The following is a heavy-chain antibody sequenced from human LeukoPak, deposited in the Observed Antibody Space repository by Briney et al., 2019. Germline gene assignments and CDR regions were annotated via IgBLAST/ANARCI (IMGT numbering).Heavy chain of an antibody. Sequence: GASVKVSCKASGYTFTDHYMHWVRQAPGQGLEWMGWINPNSGGTNYAQKFQGRVTVTRDTSVSTAYMELSRLRSDDTAVYYCARAFMSYFYDSSGYSPLDYWGQGSLVTVSS. CDR3: ARAFMSYFYDSSGYSPLDY. CDR2: INPNSGGT. J-gene: IGHJ4*02. D-gene: IGHD3-22*01. V-gene: IGHV1-2*02. CDR1: GYTFTDHY.